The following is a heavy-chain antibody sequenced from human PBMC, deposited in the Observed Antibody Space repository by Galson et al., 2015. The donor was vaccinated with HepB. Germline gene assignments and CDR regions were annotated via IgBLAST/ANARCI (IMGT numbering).Heavy chain of an antibody. CDR1: GFTFSSYA. CDR3: ARDGLWFGDLHYYYGMDV. CDR2: ISSNGGST. D-gene: IGHD3-10*01. Sequence: SLRLSCAASGFTFSSYAMHWVRQAPGKGLEYVSAISSNGGSTYYANSVKGRFTISRDNSKNTLYLQMGSLRAEDMAVYYCARDGLWFGDLHYYYGMDVWGQGTTVTVSS. V-gene: IGHV3-64*01. J-gene: IGHJ6*02.